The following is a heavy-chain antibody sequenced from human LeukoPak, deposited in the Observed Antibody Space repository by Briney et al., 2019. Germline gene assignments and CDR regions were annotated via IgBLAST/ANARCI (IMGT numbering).Heavy chain of an antibody. CDR2: IYYSGST. CDR3: ARVDYYDSSVFDY. J-gene: IGHJ4*02. Sequence: SETLSLTCTVSGGSISSYYWSWIRQPPGKGLEWIGYIYYSGSTNYNPSLKSRVTISVDTSKNQFSLILNSVTAADTAVYYCARVDYYDSSVFDYWGQGALVTVSS. D-gene: IGHD3-22*01. V-gene: IGHV4-59*01. CDR1: GGSISSYY.